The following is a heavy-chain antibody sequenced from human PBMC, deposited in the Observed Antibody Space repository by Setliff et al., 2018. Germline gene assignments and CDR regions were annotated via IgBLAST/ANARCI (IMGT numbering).Heavy chain of an antibody. J-gene: IGHJ3*01. D-gene: IGHD2-15*01. V-gene: IGHV1-18*01. CDR1: GYTFTDYG. CDR3: AFSSLSLCSGGNCPNVFDV. CDR2: ISPYTGNT. Sequence: ASVKVSCKASGYTFTDYGISWVRQAPGQGLEWMGWISPYTGNTFYAPQFQGRVTMTTDTSTNTAYMELRSLRSDDTAMYFCAFSSLSLCSGGNCPNVFDVWGQGTMVTVSS.